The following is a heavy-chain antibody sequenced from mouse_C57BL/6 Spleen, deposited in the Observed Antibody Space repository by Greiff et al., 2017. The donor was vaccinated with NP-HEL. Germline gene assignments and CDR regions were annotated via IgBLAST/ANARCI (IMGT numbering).Heavy chain of an antibody. CDR1: GYTFTDYN. J-gene: IGHJ3*01. Sequence: EVQLQQSGPELVKPGASVKMSCKASGYTFTDYNMPWVKQSHGKSLEWIGYINPNNGGTSYNQKFKGKATLTVNKSSSTAYMELRSLTSEDSAVYYCARGGYDYEGFAYRGQGTLVTVSA. D-gene: IGHD2-4*01. CDR3: ARGGYDYEGFAY. V-gene: IGHV1-22*01. CDR2: INPNNGGT.